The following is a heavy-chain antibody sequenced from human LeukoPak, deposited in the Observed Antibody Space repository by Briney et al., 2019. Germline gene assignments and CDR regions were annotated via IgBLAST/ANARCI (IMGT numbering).Heavy chain of an antibody. J-gene: IGHJ4*02. CDR2: ISGSGGST. D-gene: IGHD3-22*01. CDR3: AKLFRYYYDSSGPRGIDY. CDR1: GFTFSSYA. V-gene: IGHV3-23*01. Sequence: GGSLRLSCAASGFTFSSYAMSWVRQAPGKGLEWVSAISGSGGSTYYADSVKGRFTISRDNSKNTLYLQMNSLRAEDTAVYYCAKLFRYYYDSSGPRGIDYWGQGTLVTFSS.